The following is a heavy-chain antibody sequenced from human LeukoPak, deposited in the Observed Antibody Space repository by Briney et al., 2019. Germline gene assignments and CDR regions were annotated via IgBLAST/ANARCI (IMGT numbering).Heavy chain of an antibody. J-gene: IGHJ4*02. V-gene: IGHV3-9*01. CDR3: AKGKWYSGTYHFDY. Sequence: GGSLRLSCAASGFTFDDYAMHWVRQAPGKGLEWVSGISWNSDSIGYEDSVKGRFTISRDNAKNSLYLQMNSLRAEDTALYYCAKGKWYSGTYHFDYWGQGTLVTVSS. D-gene: IGHD1-26*01. CDR1: GFTFDDYA. CDR2: ISWNSDSI.